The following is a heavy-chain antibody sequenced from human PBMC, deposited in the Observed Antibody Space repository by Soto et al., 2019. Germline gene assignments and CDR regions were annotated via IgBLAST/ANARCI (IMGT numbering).Heavy chain of an antibody. CDR2: INPSGDST. CDR3: AREGGDGTVSEGFDY. CDR1: GYTFTSYY. V-gene: IGHV1-46*03. Sequence: ASVKVSCKASGYTFTSYYMHWVRQAPGQGLEWMGIINPSGDSTSYAQKFQGRVTMTRDTSTSTVYMELSSLRSEDTAVYYCAREGGDGTVSEGFDYWGQGTLVTVSS. D-gene: IGHD4-4*01. J-gene: IGHJ4*02.